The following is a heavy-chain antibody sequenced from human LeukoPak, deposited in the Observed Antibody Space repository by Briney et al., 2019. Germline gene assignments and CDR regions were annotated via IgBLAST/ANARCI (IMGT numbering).Heavy chain of an antibody. CDR1: GGSISSYY. CDR3: ARDLHYGSGSYYNE. CDR2: IYYSGST. Sequence: PSETLSLTCTVSGGSISSYYWSWIRQPPGKGLEWIGYIYYSGSTNYNPSLKSRVTISVDTSKNQFSLKLSSVTAADTAVYYCARDLHYGSGSYYNEWGQGTLVTVSS. J-gene: IGHJ4*02. D-gene: IGHD3-10*01. V-gene: IGHV4-59*12.